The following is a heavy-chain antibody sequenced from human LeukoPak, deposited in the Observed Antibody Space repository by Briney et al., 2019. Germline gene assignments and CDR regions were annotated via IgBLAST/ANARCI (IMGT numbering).Heavy chain of an antibody. V-gene: IGHV3-30*02. CDR3: AKAVSSSWYFDY. D-gene: IGHD6-13*01. J-gene: IGHJ4*02. CDR1: GITFSSYG. CDR2: IRYDGSNK. Sequence: GGSLRLSCAASGITFSSYGMHWVRQAPGKGLEWVAFIRYDGSNKYYADSVKGRFTISRDNSKDTLYLQMNSLRAEDTAVYYCAKAVSSSWYFDYWGQGTLVTVSS.